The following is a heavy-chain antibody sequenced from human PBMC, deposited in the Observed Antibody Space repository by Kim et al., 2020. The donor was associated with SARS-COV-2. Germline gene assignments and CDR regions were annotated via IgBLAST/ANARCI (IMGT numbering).Heavy chain of an antibody. Sequence: GGSLRLSCAASGFTFSSYGMHWVRQAPGKGLEWVAVISYDGSNKYYADSVKGRFTISRENSKNTLYLQINSLRAEDTAVYYCAKELNRRVGRRIAEAEYYYYDGSDDRGQGITVTVS. D-gene: IGHD6-13*01. CDR1: GFTFSSYG. V-gene: IGHV3-30*18. CDR2: ISYDGSNK. CDR3: AKELNRRVGRRIAEAEYYYYDGSDD. J-gene: IGHJ6*02.